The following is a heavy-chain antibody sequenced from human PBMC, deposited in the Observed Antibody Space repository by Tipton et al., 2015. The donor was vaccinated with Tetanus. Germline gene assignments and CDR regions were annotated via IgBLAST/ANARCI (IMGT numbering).Heavy chain of an antibody. Sequence: SLRLSCAASGFTFSGHWMHWVRQAPGKGLEWVSRSNGDGRSTGYAESVKGRFTISRDNTKNSLFLQMNSLRVEDTAIYYCAKTGRDYDYWGQGTLVTVSS. V-gene: IGHV3-74*01. CDR2: SNGDGRST. D-gene: IGHD1-26*01. J-gene: IGHJ4*02. CDR1: GFTFSGHW. CDR3: AKTGRDYDY.